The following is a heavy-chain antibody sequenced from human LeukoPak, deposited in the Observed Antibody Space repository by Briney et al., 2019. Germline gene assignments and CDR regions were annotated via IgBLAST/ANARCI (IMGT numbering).Heavy chain of an antibody. Sequence: GESLRLSCAASGFTFNTFWMTWLRQAPGKGLEWVANIHQEGRTKYYADSVKGRFTISRDNANNALNLQINSLRAEDTALYYCARGDGTSSGLYFHYWGQGTLVTVSS. CDR3: ARGDGTSSGLYFHY. J-gene: IGHJ4*02. V-gene: IGHV3-7*01. CDR1: GFTFNTFW. CDR2: IHQEGRTK. D-gene: IGHD6-6*01.